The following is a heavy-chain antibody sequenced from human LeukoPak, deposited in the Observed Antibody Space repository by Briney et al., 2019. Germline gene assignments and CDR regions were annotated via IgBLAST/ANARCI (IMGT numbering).Heavy chain of an antibody. V-gene: IGHV3-53*01. J-gene: IGHJ6*04. D-gene: IGHD3/OR15-3a*01. CDR1: GFTVSSNY. Sequence: PGGSLRLSCAASGFTVSSNYMTWVRQAPGKGLEWVSVIYSGGTTYCADSVKGRFTISRDNSKNTLNLQMNSLRAEDTAVYYCARVRGLLSGMDVWGKGTTVTVSS. CDR3: ARVRGLLSGMDV. CDR2: IYSGGTT.